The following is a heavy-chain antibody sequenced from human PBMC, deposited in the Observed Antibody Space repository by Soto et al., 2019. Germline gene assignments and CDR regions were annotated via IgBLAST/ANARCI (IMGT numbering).Heavy chain of an antibody. V-gene: IGHV4-30-4*01. CDR1: GGSISSGDYY. D-gene: IGHD3-9*01. CDR2: IYYSGST. Sequence: SETLSLTCTVSGGSISSGDYYWSWIRQPPGKGLEWIGYIYYSGSTYYNPSLKSRVTISVDTSKNQFSLKLSSVTAADTAVYYCARGVQYYDILTEPYYFDYWGQGTLVTVSS. J-gene: IGHJ4*02. CDR3: ARGVQYYDILTEPYYFDY.